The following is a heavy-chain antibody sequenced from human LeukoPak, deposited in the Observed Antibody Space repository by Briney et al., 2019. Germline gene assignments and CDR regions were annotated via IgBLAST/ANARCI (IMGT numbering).Heavy chain of an antibody. V-gene: IGHV4-38-2*02. D-gene: IGHD2-15*01. CDR1: GYSISSGYY. CDR2: IYHSGST. CDR3: ARCKLPSWGAYYYYYMDV. J-gene: IGHJ6*03. Sequence: PSETLSLTCTVSGYSISSGYYWGWIRQPPGKGLEWIGSIYHSGSTYYNPSLKSRVTISVDTSKNQFSLKLSSVTAADTAVYYCARCKLPSWGAYYYYYMDVWGKGTTVTVSS.